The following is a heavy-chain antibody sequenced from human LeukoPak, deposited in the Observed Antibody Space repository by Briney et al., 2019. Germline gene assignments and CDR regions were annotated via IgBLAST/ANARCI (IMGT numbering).Heavy chain of an antibody. CDR3: ARHFVYSSSSYFDY. V-gene: IGHV4-59*08. J-gene: IGHJ4*02. CDR2: IYYSGST. Sequence: PSETLSLTCTVSGGSISSYYWSWIRQPPGKGLEWIGYIYYSGSTNYNPSLKSRVTISVDTSKNQFSLKLSSVTAADTAMYYCARHFVYSSSSYFDYWGQGSLVTVSS. CDR1: GGSISSYY. D-gene: IGHD6-6*01.